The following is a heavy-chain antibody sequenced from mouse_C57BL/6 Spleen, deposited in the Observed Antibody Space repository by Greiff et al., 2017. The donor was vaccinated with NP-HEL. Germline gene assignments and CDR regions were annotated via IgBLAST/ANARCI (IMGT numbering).Heavy chain of an antibody. CDR1: GYSFTSYY. V-gene: IGHV1-66*01. D-gene: IGHD2-3*01. J-gene: IGHJ3*01. CDR3: ARGDLYDSYYRFAD. Sequence: QVQLQQSGPELVKPGASVKISCKASGYSFTSYYIHWVKQRPGQGLAWIGWIYPGSGNTKYNEKFKGKATLTADTSSSTAYMQLSSLTSEDSAVYYCARGDLYDSYYRFADWGQGTLVTVSA. CDR2: IYPGSGNT.